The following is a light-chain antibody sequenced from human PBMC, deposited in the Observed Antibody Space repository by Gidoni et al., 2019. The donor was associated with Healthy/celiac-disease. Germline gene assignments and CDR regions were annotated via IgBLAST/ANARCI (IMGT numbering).Light chain of an antibody. CDR1: QSVSSNY. J-gene: IGKJ3*01. CDR3: QQYGSSPKT. CDR2: GAS. Sequence: VSTPSPGTLPLSPGDRATLSCRARQSVSSNYLAWYQQKPGQAPRLLIYGASSRASGIPDRFSGSGSGTDFTLTISRVEPEDVAVYYCQQYGSSPKTFGPGTKVDI. V-gene: IGKV3-20*01.